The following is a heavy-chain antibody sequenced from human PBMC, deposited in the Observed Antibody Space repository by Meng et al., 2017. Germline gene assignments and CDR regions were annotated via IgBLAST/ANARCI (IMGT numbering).Heavy chain of an antibody. CDR1: GFTFSSYG. Sequence: VQLLESGGGVVQPGRPLTLSCAASGFTFSSYGMHWVRQAPGKGLEWVAVIWNDGSYKNHADSVKGRFTISRDNSKNTLYLQMNSLRAEDTAMYYCARGDWNDAWYFDLWGRGTLVTVSS. CDR3: ARGDWNDAWYFDL. CDR2: IWNDGSYK. J-gene: IGHJ2*01. D-gene: IGHD1-1*01. V-gene: IGHV3-33*01.